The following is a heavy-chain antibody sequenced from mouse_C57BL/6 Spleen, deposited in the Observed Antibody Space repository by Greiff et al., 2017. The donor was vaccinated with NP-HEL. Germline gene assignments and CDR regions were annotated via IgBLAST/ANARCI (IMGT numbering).Heavy chain of an antibody. V-gene: IGHV1-53*01. J-gene: IGHJ2*01. Sequence: QVQLQQPGTELVKPGASVKLSCKASGYTFTSYWMHWVKQRPGQGLEWIGNINPSNGGTNYNEKFKSKATLTVDKSSSTAYMQLSSRTSEDSAVYYWARGGYGSSLYYFDYWGQGTTLTVSS. D-gene: IGHD1-1*01. CDR3: ARGGYGSSLYYFDY. CDR2: INPSNGGT. CDR1: GYTFTSYW.